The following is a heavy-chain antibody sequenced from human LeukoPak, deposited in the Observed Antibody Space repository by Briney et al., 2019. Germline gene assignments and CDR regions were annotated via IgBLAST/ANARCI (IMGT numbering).Heavy chain of an antibody. V-gene: IGHV3-23*01. Sequence: GGSLRLSCAVSGISLSNYGMSWVRQAPGKGLEWVAGISGSGGGTNYADSVKGRFTISRDNPKNTLYLQMNRLRADDTAVYFCAKRGVVIRVILVGFHKEAYYFDSRGQGALVTVSS. CDR1: GISLSNYG. CDR2: ISGSGGGT. CDR3: AKRGVVIRVILVGFHKEAYYFDS. J-gene: IGHJ4*02. D-gene: IGHD3-22*01.